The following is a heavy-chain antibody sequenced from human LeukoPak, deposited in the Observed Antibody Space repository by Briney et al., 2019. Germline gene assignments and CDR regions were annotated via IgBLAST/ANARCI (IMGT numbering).Heavy chain of an antibody. J-gene: IGHJ3*02. CDR3: ARGSVAMDAFDI. CDR1: GYTFTGYY. V-gene: IGHV1-8*02. D-gene: IGHD5-12*01. Sequence: EASVKVSCKASGYTFTGYYMHWVRQATGQGLEWMGWMSPNSGNTGYAQKFQGRVTMTRNTSISSAYMELSSLRSEDTAVYFCARGSVAMDAFDIWGQGTMVTVSS. CDR2: MSPNSGNT.